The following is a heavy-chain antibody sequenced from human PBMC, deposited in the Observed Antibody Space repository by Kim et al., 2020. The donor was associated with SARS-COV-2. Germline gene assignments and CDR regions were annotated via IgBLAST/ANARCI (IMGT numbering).Heavy chain of an antibody. Sequence: MHRVHQAPGQGLEWMGIINPSGGSTSYAQKFQGRVTMTRDTSTSTVYMELSSLRSEDTAVYYCARGGEYYDILTGYYKGGYFDLWGRGTLAT. CDR3: ARGGEYYDILTGYYKGGYFDL. V-gene: IGHV1-46*03. D-gene: IGHD3-9*01. CDR2: INPSGGST. J-gene: IGHJ2*01.